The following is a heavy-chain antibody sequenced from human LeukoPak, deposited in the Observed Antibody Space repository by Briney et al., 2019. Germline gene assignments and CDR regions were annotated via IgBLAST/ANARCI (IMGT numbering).Heavy chain of an antibody. CDR3: ASQYSSSSRVYFDY. D-gene: IGHD6-6*01. Sequence: SVKVSCKASGGTFSSYTISWVRQAPGQGLEWMGRIIPILGIANYAQKFQGIVTITADKSTSTAYMELSSLRSEDTAVYYCASQYSSSSRVYFDYWGQGTLVTVSS. V-gene: IGHV1-69*02. CDR1: GGTFSSYT. CDR2: IIPILGIA. J-gene: IGHJ4*02.